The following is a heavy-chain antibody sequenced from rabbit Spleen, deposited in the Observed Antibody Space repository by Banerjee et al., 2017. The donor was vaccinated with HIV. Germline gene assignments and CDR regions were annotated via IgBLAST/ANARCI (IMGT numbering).Heavy chain of an antibody. CDR1: GVSFTGNSY. J-gene: IGHJ6*01. CDR3: ARDTSSSFSSYGMDL. D-gene: IGHD1-1*01. CDR2: IDSGSRGFT. V-gene: IGHV1S40*01. Sequence: QSLEESGGDLVKPGASLTLTCIGSGVSFTGNSYMCWVRQAPGKGLEWIACIDSGSRGFTYFASWAKGRFTISKASSTTVTLQMTSLTAADTATYFCARDTSSSFSSYGMDLWGPGTLVTVS.